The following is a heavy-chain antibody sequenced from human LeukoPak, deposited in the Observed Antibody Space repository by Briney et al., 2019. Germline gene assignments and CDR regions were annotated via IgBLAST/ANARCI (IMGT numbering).Heavy chain of an antibody. CDR3: ARMGETVTPDLLDY. Sequence: GASVKVSCKASGYTFTSYGISWVRQAPGQGLEWMGWISAYNGNTNYAQKLQGRVAMTTDTSTSTAYMELRSLRSDDTAVYYCARMGETVTPDLLDYWGQGTLVTVSS. CDR2: ISAYNGNT. CDR1: GYTFTSYG. V-gene: IGHV1-18*01. D-gene: IGHD4-17*01. J-gene: IGHJ4*02.